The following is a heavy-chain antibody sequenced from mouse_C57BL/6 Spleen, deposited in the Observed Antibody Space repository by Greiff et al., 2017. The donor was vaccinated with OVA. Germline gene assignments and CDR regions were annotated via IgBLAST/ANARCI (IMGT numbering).Heavy chain of an antibody. CDR2: IYSGNGYT. V-gene: IGHV1-58*01. CDR1: GYTFTSYG. D-gene: IGHD2-1*01. Sequence: VQLQQSGAELVRPGSSVKMSCKTSGYTFTSYGINWVKQRPGQGLEWIGYIYSGNGYTEYNEKFKGKATLTSDTSSSTAYMQLSSLTSEDSAIYFCAREDYGNYHYLDYWGQGTTLTVSS. CDR3: AREDYGNYHYLDY. J-gene: IGHJ2*01.